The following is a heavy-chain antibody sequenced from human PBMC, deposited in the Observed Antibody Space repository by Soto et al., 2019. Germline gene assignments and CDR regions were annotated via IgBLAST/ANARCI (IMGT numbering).Heavy chain of an antibody. V-gene: IGHV3-7*04. J-gene: IGHJ3*02. D-gene: IGHD3-22*01. Sequence: PGGSLRLSCAATGFTFSSHWMSWVRQAPGKGLEWVANIKPDGSEKWYVDSVKGRFTISRDNAKNSLYLQMNSLRAEDTAVYYCARGDYYDISGPFSDAFDIWGQGTMVTVSS. CDR1: GFTFSSHW. CDR3: ARGDYYDISGPFSDAFDI. CDR2: IKPDGSEK.